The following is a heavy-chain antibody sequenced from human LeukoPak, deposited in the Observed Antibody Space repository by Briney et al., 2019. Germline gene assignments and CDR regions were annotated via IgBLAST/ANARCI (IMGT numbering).Heavy chain of an antibody. CDR2: IYHSGST. V-gene: IGHV4-59*01. J-gene: IGHJ3*02. CDR3: ARYSPYYDSSGYAFDI. Sequence: SETLSLTCTVSGGSISSYYWSWIRQPPGKGLEWIGYIYHSGSTNYNPSLKSRVTISVDTSKNQFSLKLSSVTAADTAVYYCARYSPYYDSSGYAFDIWGQGTMVTVSS. CDR1: GGSISSYY. D-gene: IGHD3-22*01.